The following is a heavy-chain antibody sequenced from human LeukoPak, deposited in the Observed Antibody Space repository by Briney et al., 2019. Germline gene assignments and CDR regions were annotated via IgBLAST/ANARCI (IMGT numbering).Heavy chain of an antibody. D-gene: IGHD5-12*01. J-gene: IGHJ5*02. Sequence: ASVKVSCKASGYTFTSYYMHWVRQAPGQGLEWMGIINPSRGSTSFAQKFQGRVAMTRDTSTSTVYMELSSLRSEDTAVYYCAREHSGYDSWGQGTLLTVSS. CDR1: GYTFTSYY. CDR3: AREHSGYDS. V-gene: IGHV1-46*01. CDR2: INPSRGST.